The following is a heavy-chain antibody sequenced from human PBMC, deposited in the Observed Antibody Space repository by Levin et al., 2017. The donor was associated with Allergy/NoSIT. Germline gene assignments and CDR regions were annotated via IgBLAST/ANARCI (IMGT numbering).Heavy chain of an antibody. J-gene: IGHJ4*02. Sequence: GESLKISCAASGFTFSSYAMSWVRQAPGKGLEWVSAISGSGGSTYYADSVKGRFTISRDNSKNTLYLQMNSLRAEDTAVYYCANHPPVRIVLVVYEFDYWGQGTLVTVSS. CDR3: ANHPPVRIVLVVYEFDY. CDR2: ISGSGGST. D-gene: IGHD2-8*02. V-gene: IGHV3-23*01. CDR1: GFTFSSYA.